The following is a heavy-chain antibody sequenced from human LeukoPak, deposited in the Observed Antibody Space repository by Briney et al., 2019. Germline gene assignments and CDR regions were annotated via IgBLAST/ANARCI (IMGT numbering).Heavy chain of an antibody. J-gene: IGHJ3*02. CDR3: ARARSITIFGVVRNDAFDI. D-gene: IGHD3-3*01. CDR1: GGSISSSSYY. Sequence: SQTLSLTCTVSGGSISSSSYYWGWIRQPPGKGLEWIGSIYYSGSTYYNPSLKSRVTISVDTSKNQFSLKLSSVTAADTAVYYCARARSITIFGVVRNDAFDIWGQGTMVTVSS. CDR2: IYYSGST. V-gene: IGHV4-39*07.